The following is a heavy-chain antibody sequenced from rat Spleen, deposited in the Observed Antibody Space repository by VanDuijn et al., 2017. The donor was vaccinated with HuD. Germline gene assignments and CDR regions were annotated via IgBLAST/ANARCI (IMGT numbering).Heavy chain of an antibody. Sequence: QVQLKESGPGLVQPSQTLSLTCTVSGFSLTSYNVHWVRQPTGKGLDWMGIIWTGGSTDYNSALKSRLSISRDTSKSQVFLKMNSLRTEDIATYYCARSSLYYVMDAWGQGASVTVSS. CDR2: IWTGGST. V-gene: IGHV2-30*01. D-gene: IGHD1-2*01. J-gene: IGHJ4*01. CDR3: ARSSLYYVMDA. CDR1: GFSLTSYN.